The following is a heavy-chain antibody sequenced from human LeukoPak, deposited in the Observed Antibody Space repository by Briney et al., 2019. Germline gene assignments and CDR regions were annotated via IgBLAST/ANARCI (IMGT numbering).Heavy chain of an antibody. CDR2: IYYSGST. D-gene: IGHD6-19*01. CDR3: XRXEWLXPSSFDY. CDR1: GGSISSSSYY. V-gene: IGHV4-39*03. J-gene: IGHJ4*02. Sequence: ETLSLTCTVSGGSISSSSYYWGWIRQPPGKGLEGIGSIYYSGSTYHNASLKSRVTISVDTSKNQVSLNLSPVTAADTSMYXXXRXEWLXPSSFDYWGQGTLVTVSS.